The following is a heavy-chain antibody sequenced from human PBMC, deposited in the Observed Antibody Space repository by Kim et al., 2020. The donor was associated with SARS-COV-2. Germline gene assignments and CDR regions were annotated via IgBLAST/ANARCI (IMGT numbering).Heavy chain of an antibody. V-gene: IGHV1-2*02. CDR1: GYTFTGYY. CDR3: ASMRLLWFGEFNYFDY. D-gene: IGHD3-10*01. J-gene: IGHJ4*02. Sequence: ASVKVSCKASGYTFTGYYMHWVRQAPGQGLEWMGWINPNSGGTNYAQKFQGRVTMTRDTSISTAYMELSRLRSDDTAVYYCASMRLLWFGEFNYFDYWGQGTLVTVSS. CDR2: INPNSGGT.